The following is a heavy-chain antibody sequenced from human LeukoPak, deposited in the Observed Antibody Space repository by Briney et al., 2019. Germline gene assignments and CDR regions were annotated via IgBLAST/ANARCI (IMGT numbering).Heavy chain of an antibody. Sequence: GGSLRLSCAASGSTLSDYYMSWVRQAPGKGLEWVSYSSSSGSTIYYADSVKGRFAISRDNAKNSLYLQMNSLRAEDTAVYYCARRRDFIDYWGQGTLVTVSS. J-gene: IGHJ4*02. CDR1: GSTLSDYY. CDR3: ARRRDFIDY. CDR2: SSSSGSTI. D-gene: IGHD3/OR15-3a*01. V-gene: IGHV3-11*01.